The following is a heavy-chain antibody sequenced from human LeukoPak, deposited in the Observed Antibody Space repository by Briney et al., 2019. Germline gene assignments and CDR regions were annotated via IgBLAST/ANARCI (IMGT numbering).Heavy chain of an antibody. J-gene: IGHJ4*02. CDR3: ARDVSLGFCSGGSCSVHFDY. V-gene: IGHV3-9*03. Sequence: GGSLRLSCAASGFTFDNYAMHWVRQAPGKGLEWVSGISWNSGSTGYVASVKGRFTISRDNAKNSLYLQMDSLRAEDMALYYCARDVSLGFCSGGSCSVHFDYWGQGTLVTVSS. CDR2: ISWNSGST. D-gene: IGHD2-15*01. CDR1: GFTFDNYA.